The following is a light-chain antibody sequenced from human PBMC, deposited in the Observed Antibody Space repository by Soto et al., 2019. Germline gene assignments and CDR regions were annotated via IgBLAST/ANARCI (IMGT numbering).Light chain of an antibody. CDR3: QQYGSSPYT. J-gene: IGKJ2*01. CDR2: ATS. CDR1: QSVGSY. Sequence: EIVLTQSPATLSLSPGERATLSCRASQSVGSYLAWYQQKPGQAPRLLIYATSNRATGIPGRFSGSGSGTDFTLTISSLEPEDFAVYYCQQYGSSPYTFGQGTKLEIK. V-gene: IGKV3-11*01.